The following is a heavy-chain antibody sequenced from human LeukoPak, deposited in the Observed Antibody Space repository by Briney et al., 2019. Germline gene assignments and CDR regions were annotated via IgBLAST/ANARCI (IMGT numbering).Heavy chain of an antibody. Sequence: SETLSLTCAVYGGSFSGYYWSWIRQPPGKGLEWIGEINHSGSANYNPSLKSRVTISVDTSKNQFSLKLSSVTAADTAVHYCARDITIFGVVTYDAFDIWGQGTMVTVSS. CDR1: GGSFSGYY. CDR3: ARDITIFGVVTYDAFDI. V-gene: IGHV4-34*01. CDR2: INHSGSA. D-gene: IGHD3-3*01. J-gene: IGHJ3*02.